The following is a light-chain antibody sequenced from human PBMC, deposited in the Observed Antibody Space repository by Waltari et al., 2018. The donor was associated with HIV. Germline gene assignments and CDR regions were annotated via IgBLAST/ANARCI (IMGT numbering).Light chain of an antibody. Sequence: SSLLTQIHSVSVDPGPTARITCGGKNIERKSVHWYQQSPGQAPLLVIYYDYDRSSESTEGFSGSNSGNTATMPVSRVGDGDQADYCCQVWDISSDHVLCGGGTRLTVL. CDR1: NIERKS. CDR2: YDY. J-gene: IGLJ2*01. V-gene: IGLV3-21*02. CDR3: QVWDISSDHVL.